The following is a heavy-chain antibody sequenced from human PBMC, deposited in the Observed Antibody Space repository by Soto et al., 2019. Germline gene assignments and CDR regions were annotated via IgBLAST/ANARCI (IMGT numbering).Heavy chain of an antibody. CDR1: GFTFSSYS. D-gene: IGHD3-10*01. V-gene: IGHV3-23*01. J-gene: IGHJ4*02. Sequence: GGSLRLSCAASGFTFSSYSMSWVRQAPGKGLEWVSGFRSGGDDDTTYYADSVRGRFTISRDNSKNTLFLQMKSLRVEDTAIYYCAKKVNSGSGSQFFDYWGQGTLVTVSS. CDR2: FRSGGDDDTT. CDR3: AKKVNSGSGSQFFDY.